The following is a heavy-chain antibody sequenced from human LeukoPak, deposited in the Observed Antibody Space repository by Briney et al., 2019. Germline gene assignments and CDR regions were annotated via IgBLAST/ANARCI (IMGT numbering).Heavy chain of an antibody. V-gene: IGHV3-7*01. CDR2: IKQDGSEI. D-gene: IGHD6-19*01. J-gene: IGHJ4*02. CDR1: GFTFSSHW. Sequence: GGSLRLSCADSGFTFSSHWMSWVRQAPGKGLEWVANIKQDGSEIYYLDSVKGRFTISRDNAKNSLYLQMNSLRVEDTAVYYCATIEAVRFHYWGQGTLVTVSS. CDR3: ATIEAVRFHY.